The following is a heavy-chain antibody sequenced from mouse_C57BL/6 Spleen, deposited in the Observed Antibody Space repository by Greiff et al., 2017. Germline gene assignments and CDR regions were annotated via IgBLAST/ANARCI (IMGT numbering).Heavy chain of an antibody. V-gene: IGHV1-69*01. Sequence: QVQLQQSGAELVMPGASVKLSCKASGYTFTSYWMHWVKQRPGQGLEWIGEIDPSDSYTNYNQKFKGKSTLTVDKSSSTAYMQLSSLTSEDSAVYYCARLYYSNPYYFDYWGQGTTLTVSS. CDR3: ARLYYSNPYYFDY. CDR1: GYTFTSYW. CDR2: IDPSDSYT. D-gene: IGHD2-5*01. J-gene: IGHJ2*01.